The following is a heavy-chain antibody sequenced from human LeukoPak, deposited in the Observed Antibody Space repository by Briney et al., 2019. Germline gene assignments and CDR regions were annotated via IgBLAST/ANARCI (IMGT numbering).Heavy chain of an antibody. V-gene: IGHV1-2*02. CDR1: GYTFNGYY. Sequence: ASVKVSCTASGYTFNGYYIHWVRQAPGQGLEWMGYIKPYSGGTNYAQKFQGRVTMTRDTSISTAYMELSRLRSDDTAVYYCARVKRGERPTYAFDYWGQGTLVTVSS. CDR2: IKPYSGGT. CDR3: ARVKRGERPTYAFDY. D-gene: IGHD3-10*01. J-gene: IGHJ4*02.